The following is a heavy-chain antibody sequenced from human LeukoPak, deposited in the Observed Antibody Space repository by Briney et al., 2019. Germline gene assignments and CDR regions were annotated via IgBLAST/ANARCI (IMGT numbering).Heavy chain of an antibody. D-gene: IGHD4-17*01. CDR3: ARVFRGAVTSNWFDP. CDR1: GGSINGYY. Sequence: SETLSLTCTVSGGSINGYYWTSVSQPPGKGLEWIGYISDSGRTNYNPSLKSRVTMSVDSSNTEFSLRLNSVTAADTAVYYWARVFRGAVTSNWFDPWGQGTLVTVSS. J-gene: IGHJ5*02. CDR2: ISDSGRT. V-gene: IGHV4-59*01.